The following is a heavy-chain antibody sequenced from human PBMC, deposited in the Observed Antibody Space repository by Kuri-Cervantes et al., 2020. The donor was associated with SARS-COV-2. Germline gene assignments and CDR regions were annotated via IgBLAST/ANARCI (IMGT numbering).Heavy chain of an antibody. Sequence: SVKVSCKASGGTFSSYAISWVRQAPGQGLEWMGGIIPIFGTANYAQKFQGRVTITADESTTTVYMELTSLRSDDTAIYYCARDYDPFDYWGHGTLVTVSS. J-gene: IGHJ4*01. V-gene: IGHV1-69*13. CDR3: ARDYDPFDY. CDR2: IIPIFGTA. D-gene: IGHD3-3*01. CDR1: GGTFSSYA.